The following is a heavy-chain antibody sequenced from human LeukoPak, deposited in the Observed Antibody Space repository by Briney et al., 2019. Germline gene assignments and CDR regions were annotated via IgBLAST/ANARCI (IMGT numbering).Heavy chain of an antibody. V-gene: IGHV3-11*01. CDR3: ARGAGPLFDP. CDR1: GFTFSDYY. Sequence: GGSLRLSCAASGFTFSDYYMSWIRQAPGKGLEWFSYISTSGTITHYADSVKGRFTISRDNAKNSLYLQMNCLRAEDTAVYYCARGAGPLFDPWGQGTLVTVSS. CDR2: ISTSGTIT. J-gene: IGHJ5*02.